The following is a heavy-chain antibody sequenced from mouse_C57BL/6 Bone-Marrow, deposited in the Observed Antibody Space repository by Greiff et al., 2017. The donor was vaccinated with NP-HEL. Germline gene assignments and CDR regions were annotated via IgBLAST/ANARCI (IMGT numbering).Heavy chain of an antibody. Sequence: VKVVESGAELVKPGASVKISCKASGYAFSSYWMNWVKQRPGKGLEWIGQIYPGDGDTNYNGKFKGKATLTADKSSSTAYMQLSSLTSEDSAVYFCARGRDWDGFAYWGQGTLVTVSA. J-gene: IGHJ3*01. V-gene: IGHV1-80*01. D-gene: IGHD4-1*01. CDR2: IYPGDGDT. CDR3: ARGRDWDGFAY. CDR1: GYAFSSYW.